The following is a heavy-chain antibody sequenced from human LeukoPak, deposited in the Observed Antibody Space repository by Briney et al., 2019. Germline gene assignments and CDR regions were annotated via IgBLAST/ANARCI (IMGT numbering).Heavy chain of an antibody. V-gene: IGHV4-61*02. CDR2: MYTSGST. J-gene: IGHJ6*03. CDR3: ARGGFTVVRGLIITDSNYYYMDV. D-gene: IGHD3-10*01. CDR1: GGSISSGSYY. Sequence: SSETLSLTCTVSGGSISSGSYYWNWIRQPAGKGLEWIGRMYTSGSTNYSPSLKSRVTMSVDTSRNQFSLKLSSVTAADTAVYYCARGGFTVVRGLIITDSNYYYMDVWGKGATVTVSS.